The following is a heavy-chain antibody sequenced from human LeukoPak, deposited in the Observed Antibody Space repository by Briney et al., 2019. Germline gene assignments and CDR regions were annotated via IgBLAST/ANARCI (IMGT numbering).Heavy chain of an antibody. J-gene: IGHJ4*02. Sequence: QPGGSLRLSFAASGXAFSSYVMTWVRQAPGKGLEWVSGISGSGGSTYVADSVKGRFTVSRDNSKSTLYLQLNSLRVEDTAVYYCAKVDGVRAAPGRGRVDSWGQGTLVTVSS. V-gene: IGHV3-23*01. CDR1: GXAFSSYV. D-gene: IGHD6-13*01. CDR3: AKVDGVRAAPGRGRVDS. CDR2: ISGSGGST.